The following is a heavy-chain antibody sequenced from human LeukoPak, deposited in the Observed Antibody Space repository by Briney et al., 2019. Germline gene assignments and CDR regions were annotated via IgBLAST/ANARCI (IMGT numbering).Heavy chain of an antibody. V-gene: IGHV3-21*01. J-gene: IGHJ4*02. Sequence: GGSLRLSCAASGFTFSSYSMNWVRQAPGKGLEWVSSISSSSSYIYYADSVKGRFTISRDNAKNSLYLQMNSLRAEDTAVYYCVKYGGYSYGSQLGYWGQGTLVTVSS. D-gene: IGHD5-18*01. CDR3: VKYGGYSYGSQLGY. CDR2: ISSSSSYI. CDR1: GFTFSSYS.